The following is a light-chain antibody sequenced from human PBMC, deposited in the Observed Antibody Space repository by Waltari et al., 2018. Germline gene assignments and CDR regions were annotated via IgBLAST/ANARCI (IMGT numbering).Light chain of an antibody. CDR2: GAS. V-gene: IGKV3D-15*01. J-gene: IGKJ2*01. CDR1: QSVSTN. CDR3: QQYNNWPPYI. Sequence: ETVMTQSQTTLSLSPGDRATLSCRASQSVSTNLAWYQQKPGQAPRLLIYGASIRATGVPARFSGRGAGTEFTLTISSLQSEDFAVYYCQQYNNWPPYIFGQGSQLEI.